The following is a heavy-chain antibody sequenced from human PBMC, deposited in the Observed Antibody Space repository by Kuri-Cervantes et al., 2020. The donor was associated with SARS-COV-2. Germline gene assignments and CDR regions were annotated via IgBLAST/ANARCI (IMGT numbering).Heavy chain of an antibody. CDR3: ATDTPRPTAAGTLGGY. CDR1: GYTFTSYG. CDR2: ISAYNGKT. Sequence: ASVKVSCKASGYTFTSYGISWVRQAPGQGLEWMGWISAYNGKTNYVQKFQGRVTMTTDAATSTAYMELRRLRSDDTAVYYCATDTPRPTAAGTLGGYWGQGTLVTVSS. J-gene: IGHJ4*02. V-gene: IGHV1-18*01. D-gene: IGHD6-13*01.